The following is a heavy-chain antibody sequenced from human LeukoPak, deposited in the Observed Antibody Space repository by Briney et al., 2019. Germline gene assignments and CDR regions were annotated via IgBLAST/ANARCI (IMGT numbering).Heavy chain of an antibody. Sequence: SETLSLTCTVSGGSISSGGYYWSWIRQPRGKGLEWIGYIYHSGSTYYNPSLKSRVTISVDRSKNQFSLKLSSVTAADTAVYYCARVDCSSTSCYKVDIWGQGTMVTVSS. CDR1: GGSISSGGYY. CDR3: ARVDCSSTSCYKVDI. D-gene: IGHD2-2*02. CDR2: IYHSGST. J-gene: IGHJ3*02. V-gene: IGHV4-30-2*01.